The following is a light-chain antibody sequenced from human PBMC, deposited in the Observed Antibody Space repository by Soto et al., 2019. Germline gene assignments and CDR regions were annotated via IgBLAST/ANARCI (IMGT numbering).Light chain of an antibody. CDR2: GAS. V-gene: IGKV3-15*01. CDR3: QQYNNWPPWT. Sequence: EIVLTQSPGTLSLSPGERATLSCRASQSVSSSYLAWYQQKPGQAPRLLIYGASTRATGIPARFSGSGSGTEFTLTISSLQSEDVAVYYCQQYNNWPPWTFGQGTKVDSK. J-gene: IGKJ1*01. CDR1: QSVSSSY.